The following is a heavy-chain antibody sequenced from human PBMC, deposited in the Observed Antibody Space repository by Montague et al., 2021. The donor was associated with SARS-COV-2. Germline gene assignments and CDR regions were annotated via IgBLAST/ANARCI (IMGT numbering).Heavy chain of an antibody. CDR3: ARTWRFGQSYGLDI. CDR1: GDSISSYY. J-gene: IGHJ3*02. D-gene: IGHD3-16*01. Sequence: SETLSLTCSVSGDSISSYYYNWIRQTPGKGLEWIGYAYYVPSTNSANTHSTPSLKRRVTISLDTSENQFSLKLSSVTAADTAVYYCARTWRFGQSYGLDIWGQGTMVSVAS. V-gene: IGHV4-59*01. CDR2: AYYVPSTNSANT.